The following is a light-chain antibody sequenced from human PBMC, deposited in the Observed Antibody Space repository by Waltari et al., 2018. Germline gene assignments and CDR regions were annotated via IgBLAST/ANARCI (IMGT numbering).Light chain of an antibody. CDR3: QQRTNWL. V-gene: IGKV3-11*01. J-gene: IGKJ4*01. CDR1: QSASNS. CDR2: DAS. Sequence: ESVLTQSPATLSLSPGERATLSCRASQSASNSLAWYQQKPGQAPRLLIYDASTRATGTPARFSGSGSGTDFTLTISSLESEDFAVYYCQQRTNWLFGGGTKVEIK.